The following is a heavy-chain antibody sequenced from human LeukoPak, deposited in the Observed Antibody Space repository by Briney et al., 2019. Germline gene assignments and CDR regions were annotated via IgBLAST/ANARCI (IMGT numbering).Heavy chain of an antibody. V-gene: IGHV1-2*02. D-gene: IGHD3-3*01. CDR3: ARVEDLGWYYFDY. CDR1: GYTFTGYY. Sequence: ASVKVSCKASGYTFTGYYMLWVRQAPGQGLEWMGWINPNSGGTNYAQKFQGRVTMTRDTSISTAYMELSRLRSDDTAVYYCARVEDLGWYYFDYWGQGTLVTVSS. CDR2: INPNSGGT. J-gene: IGHJ4*02.